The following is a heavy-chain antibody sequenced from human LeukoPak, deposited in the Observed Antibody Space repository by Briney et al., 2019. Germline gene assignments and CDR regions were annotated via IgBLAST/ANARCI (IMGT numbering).Heavy chain of an antibody. CDR3: ARDFGSGSSLHAFDI. J-gene: IGHJ3*02. CDR2: IKSKTDGGTT. V-gene: IGHV3-15*01. Sequence: GGSLRLSCAASGFTFSNAWMSWVRQAPGKGLEWVGRIKSKTDGGTTDYAAPVKGRFTISRDDSKNTLYLQMNSLRAEDTAVYYCARDFGSGSSLHAFDIWGQGTMVTVSS. D-gene: IGHD3-10*01. CDR1: GFTFSNAW.